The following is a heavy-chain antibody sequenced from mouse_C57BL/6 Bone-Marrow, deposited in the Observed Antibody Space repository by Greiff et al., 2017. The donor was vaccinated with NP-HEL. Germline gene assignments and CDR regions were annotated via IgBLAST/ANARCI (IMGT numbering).Heavy chain of an antibody. CDR2: IDPSDSYT. V-gene: IGHV1-69*01. CDR1: GYTFTSYW. D-gene: IGHD1-1*01. CDR3: ARSAVVAPMDY. J-gene: IGHJ4*01. Sequence: QVQLQQPGAELVMPGASVKLSCKASGYTFTSYWMHWVKQRPGQGLEWIGEIDPSDSYTNYNQKFKGKSTLTVDKSSSTAYMQLSSLTSEDSAVDDCARSAVVAPMDYWGQGTSVTVSS.